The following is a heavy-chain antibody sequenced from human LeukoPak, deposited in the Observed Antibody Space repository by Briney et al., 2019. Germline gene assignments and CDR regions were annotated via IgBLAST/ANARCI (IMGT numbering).Heavy chain of an antibody. V-gene: IGHV4-30-4*01. CDR1: GGSISSGDYY. CDR3: AAATGTNHFDY. D-gene: IGHD1-14*01. CDR2: IYYSGST. J-gene: IGHJ4*02. Sequence: SETLSLTCTVSGGSISSGDYYWSWVRQPPGKGLEWIGYIYYSGSTYYNPSLKSRVTISVDTSKNQFSLKLSSVTAADTAVYYCAAATGTNHFDYWGRGTLVTVSS.